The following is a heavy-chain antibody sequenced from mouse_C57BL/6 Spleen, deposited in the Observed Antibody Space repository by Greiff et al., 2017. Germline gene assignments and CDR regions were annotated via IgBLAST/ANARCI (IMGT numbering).Heavy chain of an antibody. CDR3: SRRATPNWYFDV. J-gene: IGHJ1*03. CDR1: GFTFSDYG. D-gene: IGHD3-1*01. CDR2: ISSGSSTI. Sequence: VQLKESGGGLVKPGGSLKLSCAASGFTFSDYGMHWVRQAPEKGLEWVAYISSGSSTIYYADTVKGRFTISRDNAKNTLFLQMTRLRSEDTAMYYCSRRATPNWYFDVWGTGTTVTVSS. V-gene: IGHV5-17*01.